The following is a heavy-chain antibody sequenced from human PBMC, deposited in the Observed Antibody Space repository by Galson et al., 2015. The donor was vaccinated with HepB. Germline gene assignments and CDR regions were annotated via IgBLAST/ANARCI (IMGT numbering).Heavy chain of an antibody. CDR1: GFTFTSSA. D-gene: IGHD6-6*01. CDR2: IVVGSGNT. Sequence: SVKVSCKASGFTFTSSAVQWVRQARGQRLEWIGWIVVGSGNTNYAQKFQERVTITRDMSTSTAYMELSSLRSEDTAVYYCAAEGVGGGSSSFAFDIWGQGTMVTVSS. V-gene: IGHV1-58*01. J-gene: IGHJ3*02. CDR3: AAEGVGGGSSSFAFDI.